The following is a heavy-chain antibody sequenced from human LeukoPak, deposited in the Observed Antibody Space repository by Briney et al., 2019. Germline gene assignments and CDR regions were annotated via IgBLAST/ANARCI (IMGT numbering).Heavy chain of an antibody. J-gene: IGHJ4*02. CDR3: ASKISLGY. D-gene: IGHD2-15*01. V-gene: IGHV3-33*08. CDR1: GFSFSTYA. Sequence: PGGSLRLSCAASGFSFSTYAMHWVRQAPGKGLEWVAVIWPDGSKKYYADSVNGRFTISRDNSKNTLFLQMTSLRAEDTAMYYCASKISLGYWGQGTLVTVSS. CDR2: IWPDGSKK.